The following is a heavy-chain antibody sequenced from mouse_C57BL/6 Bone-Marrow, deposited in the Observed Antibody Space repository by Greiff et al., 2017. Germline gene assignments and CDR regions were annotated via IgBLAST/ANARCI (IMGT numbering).Heavy chain of an antibody. Sequence: QVHVKQSGPGLVQPSQSLSITCTVSGFSLPSYGVNWVRQSPGKGLGWLGVLWSGGSTDYISAFLSRLSISKDNSKSQVFFKMNSLQADDTAIYYCARNSNYAYWGQGTLVTVSA. J-gene: IGHJ3*01. CDR2: LWSGGST. D-gene: IGHD2-5*01. CDR3: ARNSNYAY. V-gene: IGHV2-2*01. CDR1: GFSLPSYG.